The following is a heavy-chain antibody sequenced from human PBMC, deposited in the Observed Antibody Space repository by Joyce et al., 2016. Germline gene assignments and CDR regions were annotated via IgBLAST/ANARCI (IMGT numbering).Heavy chain of an antibody. J-gene: IGHJ4*02. CDR1: GFTFDDYA. Sequence: EVQLVESGGGLVQPGRSLRLSCAASGFTFDDYAMHWVRQGPGKGLEGVSGMSWNSGSIGYADSVKGRFTISRDNAKNSLYLQMNSLRAEDTALYYCAKDARSGYSSGWYDYWGQGTLVTVSS. CDR3: AKDARSGYSSGWYDY. D-gene: IGHD6-19*01. CDR2: MSWNSGSI. V-gene: IGHV3-9*01.